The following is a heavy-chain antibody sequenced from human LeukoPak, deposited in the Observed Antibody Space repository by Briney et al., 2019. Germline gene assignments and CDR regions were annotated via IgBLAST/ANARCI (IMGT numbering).Heavy chain of an antibody. J-gene: IGHJ4*02. CDR3: AREFYDRSGYYHIDY. CDR2: IYHSGST. V-gene: IGHV4-38-2*02. D-gene: IGHD3-22*01. Sequence: PSETLSLTCTVSGYSISSGYYWGWIRQPPGKGLEWIGSIYHSGSTYYNPSLKSRVTISVDTSKNQFSLKLSSVTAADTAVYYCAREFYDRSGYYHIDYWGQGTLVTVSS. CDR1: GYSISSGYY.